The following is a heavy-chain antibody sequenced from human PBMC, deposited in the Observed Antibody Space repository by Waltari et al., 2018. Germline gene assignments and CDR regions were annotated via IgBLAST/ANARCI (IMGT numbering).Heavy chain of an antibody. D-gene: IGHD2-21*01. V-gene: IGHV3-15*01. Sequence: VQLVESGGGLAQPGGSLRVSCVASGLTFINAWMIWVRQAQGKGLEWVARIKSKSNGESTDYAAPVKGRFTVSRDDSRNTLYLQMNSLKTEDTAIYYCATDQFTAYCGGDCYFAYWGQGDLVTVSS. J-gene: IGHJ4*02. CDR3: ATDQFTAYCGGDCYFAY. CDR1: GLTFINAW. CDR2: IKSKSNGEST.